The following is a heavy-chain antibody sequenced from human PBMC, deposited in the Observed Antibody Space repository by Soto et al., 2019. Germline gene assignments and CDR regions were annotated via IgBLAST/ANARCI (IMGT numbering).Heavy chain of an antibody. CDR1: GGSFSGYY. Sequence: QVQLQQWGAGLLKPSETLSLTCAVYGGSFSGYYWSWIRQPPGKGLEWIGEINHSGRTNYNPSLKSRVAISVDTSKNQCSLKLGSVTAADTAVYYCARRLSHSSGWKRNAPFDYWGQGTLVTVSS. CDR2: INHSGRT. D-gene: IGHD6-19*01. V-gene: IGHV4-34*01. J-gene: IGHJ4*02. CDR3: ARRLSHSSGWKRNAPFDY.